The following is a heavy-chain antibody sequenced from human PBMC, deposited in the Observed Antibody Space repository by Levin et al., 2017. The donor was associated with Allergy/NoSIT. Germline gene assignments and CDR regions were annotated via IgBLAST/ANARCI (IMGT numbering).Heavy chain of an antibody. D-gene: IGHD3-10*01. J-gene: IGHJ4*02. CDR3: ARVGITMVQGTSDGFDY. V-gene: IGHV4-31*03. CDR1: GGSISSGGYY. CDR2: IYYSGST. Sequence: SQTLSLTCTVSGGSISSGGYYWSWIRQHPGKGLEWIGYIYYSGSTYYNPSLKSRVTISVDTSKNQFSLKLSSVTAADTTVYYCARVGITMVQGTSDGFDYWGQGTLVTVSS.